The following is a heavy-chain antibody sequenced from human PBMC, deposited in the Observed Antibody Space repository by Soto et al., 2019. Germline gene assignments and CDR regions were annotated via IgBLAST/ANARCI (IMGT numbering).Heavy chain of an antibody. CDR2: INYNGGST. CDR3: AREQEGSMVRGVNNPDY. V-gene: IGHV3-20*04. Sequence: EVQLVESGGGVVRPGGSLRLSCAASGFTFDDYGMSWVRQAPGKGLEWVSGINYNGGSTGYADSVKGRFTISRDDAKNSLYLQMNSLRAEDTAFYYCAREQEGSMVRGVNNPDYWGQGTLVTVSS. D-gene: IGHD3-10*01. CDR1: GFTFDDYG. J-gene: IGHJ4*02.